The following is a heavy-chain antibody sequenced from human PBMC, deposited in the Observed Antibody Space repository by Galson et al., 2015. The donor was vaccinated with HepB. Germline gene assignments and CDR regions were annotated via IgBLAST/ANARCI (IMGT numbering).Heavy chain of an antibody. V-gene: IGHV7-4-1*02. Sequence: SVKVSCKASGYSFNHYAMNWVRQAPGQGLEWMGWISTNTGDPTYAQGFTGRIVFSLDTSVSTAYLQISSLKAEDTAVYYCARGGRDYGDYVFGYWGQGTLVTVSS. D-gene: IGHD4-17*01. CDR2: ISTNTGDP. CDR3: ARGGRDYGDYVFGY. J-gene: IGHJ4*02. CDR1: GYSFNHYA.